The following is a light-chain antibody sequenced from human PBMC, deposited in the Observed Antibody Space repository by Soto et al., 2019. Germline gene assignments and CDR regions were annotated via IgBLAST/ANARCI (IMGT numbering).Light chain of an antibody. V-gene: IGKV1-5*03. Sequence: DIQMTQSPSTQSGSVGDRVTITCRASQTISSWLAWYQQKPGKAPKLLIYKASTLKSGVPFRFSGSGSGTEFTLTISSLQPDDFATYYCQQYNSYPWTFGQGTKVDI. J-gene: IGKJ1*01. CDR3: QQYNSYPWT. CDR1: QTISSW. CDR2: KAS.